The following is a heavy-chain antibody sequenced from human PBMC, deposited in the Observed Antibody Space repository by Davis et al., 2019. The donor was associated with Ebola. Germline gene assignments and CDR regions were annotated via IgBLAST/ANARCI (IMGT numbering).Heavy chain of an antibody. V-gene: IGHV3-48*02. CDR1: GFTFDNYA. J-gene: IGHJ4*02. CDR2: ISSTSRTI. D-gene: IGHD5-12*01. CDR3: AREGYTGYVRISGSYYADF. Sequence: PGGSLRLSCVTSGFTFDNYAMSWVRQAPGKGLEWVSYISSTSRTIYYADSVKGRFTISRDNAKNSVYLQLNSLTDEDTAVYYCAREGYTGYVRISGSYYADFWGQGTLVTVSS.